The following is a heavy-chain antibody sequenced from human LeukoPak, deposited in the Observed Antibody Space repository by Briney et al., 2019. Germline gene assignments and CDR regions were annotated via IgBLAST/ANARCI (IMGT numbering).Heavy chain of an antibody. D-gene: IGHD3-22*01. CDR2: ISGSGGST. J-gene: IGHJ4*02. CDR1: GFTFSSYA. CDR3: GGSSGYYLNHEYYFDY. V-gene: IGHV3-23*01. Sequence: GGSLRLSCAASGFTFSSYAMSWVRQAPGKGLVWVSAISGSGGSTYYADSVKGRFTISRDNSKNTLYLQMNSLRAEDTAVYYCGGSSGYYLNHEYYFDYWGQGTLVTVSS.